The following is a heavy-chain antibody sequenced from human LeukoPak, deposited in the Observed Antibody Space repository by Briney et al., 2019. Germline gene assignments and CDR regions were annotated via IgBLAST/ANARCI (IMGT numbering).Heavy chain of an antibody. CDR2: IYPGDSDT. V-gene: IGHV5-51*01. J-gene: IGHJ3*02. D-gene: IGHD3-22*01. CDR3: ARQILKNYYDPTLRAFDI. Sequence: GESLKISCKGSGYSFTSYWIGWVRQMPGKGLEWMGIIYPGDSDTRYSPSFQGQVTISADKSISTAYLQWSSLKASDTAMYYCARQILKNYYDPTLRAFDIWGQGTMVTVSS. CDR1: GYSFTSYW.